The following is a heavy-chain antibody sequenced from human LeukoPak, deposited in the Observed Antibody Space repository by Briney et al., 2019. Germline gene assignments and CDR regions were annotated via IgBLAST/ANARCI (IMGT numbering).Heavy chain of an antibody. D-gene: IGHD1-20*01. CDR2: INPNSGGT. V-gene: IGHV1-2*02. J-gene: IGHJ4*02. CDR1: GYTFTAYY. Sequence: ASVKVSCKTSGYTFTAYYIHWLRQAPGQGLEWMGWINPNSGGTKYSEKFQGRVTMTRDTSISTVYMDFSRLTFDDTAVYYCASGFAVVTGTGSDYFDYWGQGTLVTVSS. CDR3: ASGFAVVTGTGSDYFDY.